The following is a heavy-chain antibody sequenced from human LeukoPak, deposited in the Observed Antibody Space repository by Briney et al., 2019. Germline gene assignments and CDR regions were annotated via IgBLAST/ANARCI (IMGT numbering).Heavy chain of an antibody. J-gene: IGHJ4*02. Sequence: GESLKISCKGSGYSFTSYWIGWVRQMPGKGLEWMGIIYPGDSDTRYSPSFQGQVTISADKSISTAYLQWSSLKASDTAMYYCARQGSYYDILTGYYPALFDYWSQGTLVTVSS. V-gene: IGHV5-51*01. CDR2: IYPGDSDT. D-gene: IGHD3-9*01. CDR3: ARQGSYYDILTGYYPALFDY. CDR1: GYSFTSYW.